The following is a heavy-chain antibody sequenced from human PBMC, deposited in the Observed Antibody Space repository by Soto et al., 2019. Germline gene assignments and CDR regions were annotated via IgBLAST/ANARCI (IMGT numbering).Heavy chain of an antibody. J-gene: IGHJ6*03. V-gene: IGHV3-11*01. CDR1: GYTFSDYY. CDR3: VGEYQLLTGNYYYYYMDV. CDR2: IDTSGTKI. D-gene: IGHD2-2*01. Sequence: GGSLRLSCAASGYTFSDYYMSWIRQAPGKGLEWISYIDTSGTKIYYADSVKGRFTITRDNAKNSLYLEMNSLRDEDTAVYYCVGEYQLLTGNYYYYYMDVWGKGTTVTVSS.